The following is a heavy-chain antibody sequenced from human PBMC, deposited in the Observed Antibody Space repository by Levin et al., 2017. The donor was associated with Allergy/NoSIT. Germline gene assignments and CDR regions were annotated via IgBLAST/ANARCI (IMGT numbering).Heavy chain of an antibody. CDR2: INQLGSAE. CDR3: ARDPRFGEFDY. Sequence: GGSLRLSCAASGFIFSHYYMTWVRQAPGKGLEWVASINQLGSAEYYVDSVKGRFTISRNNAENSLYLQMNNLRVDDTAVYYCARDPRFGEFDYWGQGSLVTVSS. J-gene: IGHJ4*02. V-gene: IGHV3-7*04. D-gene: IGHD3-10*01. CDR1: GFIFSHYY.